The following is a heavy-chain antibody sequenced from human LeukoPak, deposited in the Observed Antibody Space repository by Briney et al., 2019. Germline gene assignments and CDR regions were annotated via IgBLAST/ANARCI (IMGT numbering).Heavy chain of an antibody. D-gene: IGHD3-3*01. CDR2: MNPNSGNT. J-gene: IGHJ6*03. Sequence: ASVKVSCKASGYTFTGYYMHWVRQAPGQGLEWMGWMNPNSGNTGYAQKFQGRVTITRNTSISTAYMELSSLRSEDTAVYYCARWGNSSTTTRYFGVVSNYYYYMDVWGKGTTVTVSS. CDR1: GYTFTGYY. CDR3: ARWGNSSTTTRYFGVVSNYYYYMDV. V-gene: IGHV1-8*03.